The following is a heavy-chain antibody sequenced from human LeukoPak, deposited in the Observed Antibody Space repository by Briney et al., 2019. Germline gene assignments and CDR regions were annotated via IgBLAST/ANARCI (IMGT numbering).Heavy chain of an antibody. CDR2: ISYDGSNK. V-gene: IGHV3-30*18. CDR3: AKEDDTSYGFDY. Sequence: SGGSLRLSCAASGFTFSSYGMHWVRQAPGKGLEWVAVISYDGSNKYYADSVKGRFTISRDNSKNTLYLQMNSLRAEDTAVYYCAKEDDTSYGFDYWGQGTLVTVSS. J-gene: IGHJ4*02. D-gene: IGHD5-18*01. CDR1: GFTFSSYG.